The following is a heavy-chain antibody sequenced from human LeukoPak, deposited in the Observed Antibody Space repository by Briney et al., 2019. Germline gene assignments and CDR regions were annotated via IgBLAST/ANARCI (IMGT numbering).Heavy chain of an antibody. Sequence: ASVKVSCTASGYTFTSYYMHWVRQAPGQGLEWMGWISAYNGNTNYAQKLQGRVTMTTDTSTSTAYMELRSLRSDDTAVYYCARERELVPIRFLQRFSPIDYWGQGTLVTVSS. CDR1: GYTFTSYY. CDR3: ARERELVPIRFLQRFSPIDY. V-gene: IGHV1-18*04. D-gene: IGHD3-3*01. J-gene: IGHJ4*02. CDR2: ISAYNGNT.